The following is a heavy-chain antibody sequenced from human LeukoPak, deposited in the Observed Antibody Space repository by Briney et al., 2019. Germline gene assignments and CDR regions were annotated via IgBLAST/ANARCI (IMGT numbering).Heavy chain of an antibody. CDR2: INHSGYP. Sequence: WSWVRQPPGKGLEWIGEINHSGYPNYTPSLKSRVTISMDTSKNQFSLRLSSVTAADTAVYYCARVSLWFGELAVSPYYYYGMDVWGQGTTVTVSS. J-gene: IGHJ6*02. V-gene: IGHV4-34*01. CDR3: ARVSLWFGELAVSPYYYYGMDV. D-gene: IGHD3-10*01.